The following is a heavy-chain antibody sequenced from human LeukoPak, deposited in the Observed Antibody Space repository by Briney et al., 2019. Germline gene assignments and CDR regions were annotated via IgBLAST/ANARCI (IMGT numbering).Heavy chain of an antibody. CDR1: GFTFSSYA. Sequence: PGGSLRLSCAASGFTFSSYAMSWVRQAPGKGLEWVLAISGSGGSTYYADSVKGRFTISRDNSKNTLYLQMNSLRAEDTAVYYCAKAGTIVGLRRVQAGGSPLGYWGQGTLVTVSS. V-gene: IGHV3-23*01. CDR2: ISGSGGST. D-gene: IGHD1-26*01. J-gene: IGHJ4*02. CDR3: AKAGTIVGLRRVQAGGSPLGY.